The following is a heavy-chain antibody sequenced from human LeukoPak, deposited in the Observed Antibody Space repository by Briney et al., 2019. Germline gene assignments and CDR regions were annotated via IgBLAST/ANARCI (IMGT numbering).Heavy chain of an antibody. CDR2: ICYSGST. J-gene: IGHJ4*02. Sequence: PSETLSLTCTVSGGSVSSSIYYWGWIRQPPGKGLEWIESICYSGSTSYNPSLKSRVTISVDTSKNQFSLKLTSVTAADTAVYYCASRNDILTGYVFDFWGQGTLVTVSS. CDR1: GGSVSSSIYY. V-gene: IGHV4-39*01. CDR3: ASRNDILTGYVFDF. D-gene: IGHD3-9*01.